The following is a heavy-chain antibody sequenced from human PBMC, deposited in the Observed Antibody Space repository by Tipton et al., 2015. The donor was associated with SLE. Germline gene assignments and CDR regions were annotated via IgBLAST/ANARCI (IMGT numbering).Heavy chain of an antibody. CDR1: GGSISSHY. CDR2: IYYSGST. CDR3: ARGGDYDFWRGYIANMDV. Sequence: TLSLTCTVSGGSISSHYWSWIRQPPGKGLEWIGYIYYSGSTNYNPSLKSRVTISVDTSKNQFSLRLSSVTVADTAVYYCARGGDYDFWRGYIANMDVWGKGTTVTVSS. J-gene: IGHJ6*03. D-gene: IGHD3-3*01. V-gene: IGHV4-59*11.